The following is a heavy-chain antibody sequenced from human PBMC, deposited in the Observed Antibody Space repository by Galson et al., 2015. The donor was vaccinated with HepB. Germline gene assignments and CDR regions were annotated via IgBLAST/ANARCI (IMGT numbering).Heavy chain of an antibody. Sequence: SVKVSCKASGYTFTSYGISWVRQAPGQGLEWMGWISAYNGNTNYAQKLQGRVTMTTDTSTSTAYMELRSLRSDDTAVYYCARVDRDGYNYVAYGMDVWGQGTTVTVSS. V-gene: IGHV1-18*04. CDR2: ISAYNGNT. CDR1: GYTFTSYG. D-gene: IGHD5-24*01. CDR3: ARVDRDGYNYVAYGMDV. J-gene: IGHJ6*02.